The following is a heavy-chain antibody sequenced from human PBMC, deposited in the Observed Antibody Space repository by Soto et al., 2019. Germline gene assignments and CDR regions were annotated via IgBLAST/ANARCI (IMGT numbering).Heavy chain of an antibody. D-gene: IGHD1-1*01. CDR1: GYTFTDYW. CDR3: ARHDTTGGWFDELAL. J-gene: IGHJ4*02. V-gene: IGHV5-51*01. CDR2: IYPGDSDT. Sequence: PGESLKISCKGSGYTFTDYWIGWVRQLPGKGLEWMGIIYPGDSDTRYSPSFQGHVTITVDKSTSTAYLQWNTLEASDTALYFCARHDTTGGWFDELALWGQGTLVTVSS.